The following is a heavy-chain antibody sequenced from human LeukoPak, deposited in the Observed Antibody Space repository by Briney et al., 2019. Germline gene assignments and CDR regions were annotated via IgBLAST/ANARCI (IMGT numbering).Heavy chain of an antibody. V-gene: IGHV4-34*01. D-gene: IGHD3-3*01. CDR3: ARGTVYYDFWSGYRWFDP. CDR1: GGSFSGYY. Sequence: PSETLSLTCAVYGGSFSGYYWSWIRQPPGKGLEWIGEINHSGSTHYNPSLKSRVTISVDTSKNQFSLKLSSVTAADTAVYYCARGTVYYDFWSGYRWFDPWGQGTLVTVSS. CDR2: INHSGST. J-gene: IGHJ5*02.